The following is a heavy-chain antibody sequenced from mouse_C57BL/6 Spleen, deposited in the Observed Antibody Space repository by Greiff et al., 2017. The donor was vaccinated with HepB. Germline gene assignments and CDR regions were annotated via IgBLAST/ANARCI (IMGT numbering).Heavy chain of an antibody. CDR3: ARDDEGYYYWYVDV. J-gene: IGHJ1*03. D-gene: IGHD2-3*01. CDR2: ISDGGSYT. V-gene: IGHV5-4*01. CDR1: GFTFSSYA. Sequence: EVQLVESGGGLVKPGGSLKLSCAASGFTFSSYAMSWVRQTPEKRLEWVATISDGGSYTYYPDNVKGRFTISRDNATNNLYLQMSHLKSEDTAMYYCARDDEGYYYWYVDVWGTGTTVTVSS.